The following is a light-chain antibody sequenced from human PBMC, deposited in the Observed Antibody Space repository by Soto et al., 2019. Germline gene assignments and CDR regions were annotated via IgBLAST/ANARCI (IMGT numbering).Light chain of an antibody. V-gene: IGLV2-14*03. CDR2: KVS. CDR1: SDDVGAYNL. J-gene: IGLJ1*01. Sequence: QSALTQPASVSGSPGQSITISCTGTSDDVGAYNLVSWYQQHPGQAPKVLIYKVSNRPSGVSYRFSGSKSGNTASLTISGLQAEDEAIYFCSSYTSNSRVFGTGTKLTVL. CDR3: SSYTSNSRV.